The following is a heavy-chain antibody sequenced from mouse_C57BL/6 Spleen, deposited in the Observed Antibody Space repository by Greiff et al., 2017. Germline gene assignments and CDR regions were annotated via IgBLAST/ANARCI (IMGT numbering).Heavy chain of an antibody. J-gene: IGHJ2*01. D-gene: IGHD2-4*01. CDR2: IYPGDGDT. CDR1: GYAFSSSW. V-gene: IGHV1-82*01. Sequence: QVQLQQSGPDLVKPGASVKISCKASGYAFSSSWMNWVKQRPGKGLEWIGRIYPGDGDTNYNGMFKGQATLTADKSSSTAYMQLSSLTSEDSAVYFCARSDDYDGSPFGYWGQGATLTFAS. CDR3: ARSDDYDGSPFGY.